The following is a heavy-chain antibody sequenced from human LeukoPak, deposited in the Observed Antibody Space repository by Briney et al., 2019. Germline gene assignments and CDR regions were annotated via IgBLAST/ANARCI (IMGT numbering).Heavy chain of an antibody. CDR3: ARGDFGYYYGMDV. V-gene: IGHV3-13*01. D-gene: IGHD3-10*01. CDR2: IGTAGDT. Sequence: GGSLRLSCAASGFTFSSYDMHWVRQATGKGLEWVSAIGTAGDTYYPGSVKGRFTISRENAKNSLYLQMNSLRAGDTAVYYCARGDFGYYYGMDVWGQGTTVTVSS. CDR1: GFTFSSYD. J-gene: IGHJ6*02.